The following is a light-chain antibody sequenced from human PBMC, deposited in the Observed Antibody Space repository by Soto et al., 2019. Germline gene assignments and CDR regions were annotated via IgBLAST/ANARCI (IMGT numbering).Light chain of an antibody. Sequence: QSVLTQPPSASGSPGQSVTISCTGTTTDVGGYKYVSWYLQHPGKAPKLIIYQVNRRPSGVPSRFSGSVSGNTASLTVSGLQAEDEAEYYCASYAGNNTFVFGTGTKLTVL. V-gene: IGLV2-8*01. J-gene: IGLJ1*01. CDR1: TTDVGGYKY. CDR3: ASYAGNNTFV. CDR2: QVN.